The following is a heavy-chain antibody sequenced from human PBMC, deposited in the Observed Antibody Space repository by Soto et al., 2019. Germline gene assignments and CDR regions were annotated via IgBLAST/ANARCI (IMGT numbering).Heavy chain of an antibody. CDR3: ARTEWSFDN. V-gene: IGHV4-34*01. D-gene: IGHD2-8*01. CDR2: INDSGRT. Sequence: SETLSLTSAVYDGSFSVYYWSWIRQPPGKGLEWIGEINDSGRTNYNPSLKSRVTISVDTSKNQISLKVNSVTAADTAVYYCARTEWSFDNWGQGTLVTVSS. CDR1: DGSFSVYY. J-gene: IGHJ5*02.